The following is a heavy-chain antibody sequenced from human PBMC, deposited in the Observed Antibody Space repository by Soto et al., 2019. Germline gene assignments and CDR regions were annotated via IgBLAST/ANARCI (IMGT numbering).Heavy chain of an antibody. CDR2: IKSKTDGGTT. V-gene: IGHV3-15*01. D-gene: IGHD6-25*01. CDR3: TTDRGYNFFPFDY. CDR1: GFTFSNAW. Sequence: GSLRLSCAASGFTFSNAWMSWFRQAPGKGLEWVGRIKSKTDGGTTDYAAPVKGRFTISRDDSKNTLYLQMNSLKTEDTAVYYCTTDRGYNFFPFDYWGQGTLVTVSS. J-gene: IGHJ4*02.